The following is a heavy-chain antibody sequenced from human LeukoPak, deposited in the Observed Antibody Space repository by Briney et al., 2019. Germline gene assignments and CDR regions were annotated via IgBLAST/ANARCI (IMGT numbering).Heavy chain of an antibody. D-gene: IGHD1-1*01. J-gene: IGHJ3*02. Sequence: GGSLRLSCAASGFTFSDFWLHWLRQVPGRGLVWVSRINGDGTNLAYADYVKGRFTISRDNAKNTLYLQMNSLTAEDTAVYFCARVHILEDDVYNTWSHGTMVTVSS. CDR1: GFTFSDFW. CDR2: INGDGTNL. V-gene: IGHV3-74*01. CDR3: ARVHILEDDVYNT.